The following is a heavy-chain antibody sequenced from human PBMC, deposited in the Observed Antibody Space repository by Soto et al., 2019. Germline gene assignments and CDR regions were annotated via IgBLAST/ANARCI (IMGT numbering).Heavy chain of an antibody. CDR2: IRSKTDGGTA. V-gene: IGHV3-15*05. J-gene: IGHJ4*02. Sequence: EVQLVESGGGLVKPGGSLTLSCAASAFSFSNDWMSWVRQAPGKGLEWVGRIRSKTDGGTADYTAPVQGRFIISRDDSKNPVSLQMTSLKTEDTAVYYCTTEGRDWGQGTLVTVSS. CDR3: TTEGRD. CDR1: AFSFSNDW.